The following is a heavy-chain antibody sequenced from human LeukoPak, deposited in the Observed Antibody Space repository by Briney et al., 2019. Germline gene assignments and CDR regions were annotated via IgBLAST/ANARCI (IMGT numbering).Heavy chain of an antibody. CDR3: ARGITVVNWFDP. J-gene: IGHJ5*02. CDR2: MNPNSGNT. V-gene: IGHV1-8*02. D-gene: IGHD2-21*01. CDR1: GYTFTSYD. Sequence: ASVKVSCKASGYTFTSYDINWVRQATGQGLEWMGWMNPNSGNTGYARKFQGRVTMTRNTSISTAYMELSSLRSEDTAVYYCARGITVVNWFDPWGQGTLVTVSS.